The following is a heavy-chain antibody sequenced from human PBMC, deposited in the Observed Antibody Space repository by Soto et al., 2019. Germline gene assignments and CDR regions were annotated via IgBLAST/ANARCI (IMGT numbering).Heavy chain of an antibody. CDR1: GFTFSSYA. CDR2: ISGSGGST. Sequence: SGGSLRLSCAASGFTFSSYAMSWVRQAPGKGLEWVSAISGSGGSTYYADSVKGRFTISRDNSKNTLYLQMNSLRAEDTAVYYCAKDSSSWFIYFDYWGQGTLVTVSS. CDR3: AKDSSSWFIYFDY. D-gene: IGHD6-13*01. J-gene: IGHJ4*02. V-gene: IGHV3-23*01.